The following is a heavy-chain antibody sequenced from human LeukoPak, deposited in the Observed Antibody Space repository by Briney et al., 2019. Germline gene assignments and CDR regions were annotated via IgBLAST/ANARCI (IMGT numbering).Heavy chain of an antibody. J-gene: IGHJ5*02. CDR2: IYSSGST. D-gene: IGHD6-13*01. CDR1: GGSISSASYY. Sequence: PSETLSLTCTVSGGSISSASYYWSWIRQPAGKGLEWIGRIYSSGSTNYNPSLKRRVTISVDTSKNQFSLKLSSVTAADTAVYYCARAPIGSKMNWFDPWGQGTLVTVSS. V-gene: IGHV4-61*02. CDR3: ARAPIGSKMNWFDP.